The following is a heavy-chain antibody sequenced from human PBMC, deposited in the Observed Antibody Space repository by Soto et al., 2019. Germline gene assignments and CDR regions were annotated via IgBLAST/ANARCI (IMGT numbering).Heavy chain of an antibody. Sequence: GEFLRLSCVACGFTFGEYTMNSVRQAPGGWVEGVSFIRSKAYGGTTEYAASVKVIFTISRGYSKSIAYLQMNSLKSEDPPVYYCDRDIESSENDDVYGMDGWGQGTAVPV. CDR3: DRDIESSENDDVYGMDG. V-gene: IGHV3-49*04. CDR2: IRSKAYGGTT. CDR1: GFTFGEYT. D-gene: IGHD1-1*01. J-gene: IGHJ6*02.